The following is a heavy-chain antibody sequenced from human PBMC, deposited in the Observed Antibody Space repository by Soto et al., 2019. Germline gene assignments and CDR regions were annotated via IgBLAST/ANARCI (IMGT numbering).Heavy chain of an antibody. CDR1: GFTFGDYA. CDR3: TNRITIFGVVITGP. D-gene: IGHD3-3*01. V-gene: IGHV3-49*03. CDR2: IRSKAYGGTT. J-gene: IGHJ5*02. Sequence: GGSLRLSCTASGFTFGDYAMSWFRQAPGKGLEWVGFIRSKAYGGTTEYAASVKGRFTISRDDSKSIAYLQMNSLKTEDTAVYYCTNRITIFGVVITGPWGQGTLVTVSS.